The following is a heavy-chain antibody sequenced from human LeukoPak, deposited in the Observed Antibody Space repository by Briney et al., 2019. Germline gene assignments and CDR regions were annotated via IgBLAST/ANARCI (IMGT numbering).Heavy chain of an antibody. Sequence: GASVKVSCKASGYTFTSYYMHWVRQAPGQGLEWMGIINPSGGSTSYAQKFQGRVTMTRDTSTSTVYMELSSLRSEDTAAYYCARSTLAARLLMDVWGQGTTVTVSS. CDR2: INPSGGST. CDR3: ARSTLAARLLMDV. V-gene: IGHV1-46*01. D-gene: IGHD6-6*01. CDR1: GYTFTSYY. J-gene: IGHJ6*02.